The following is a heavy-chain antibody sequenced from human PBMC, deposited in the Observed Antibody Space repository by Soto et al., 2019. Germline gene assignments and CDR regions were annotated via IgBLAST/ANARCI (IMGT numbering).Heavy chain of an antibody. J-gene: IGHJ4*02. V-gene: IGHV4-61*01. CDR2: LSYSGTA. CDR3: MRSHGAY. CDR1: GGSVSSGPYH. D-gene: IGHD2-8*01. Sequence: QVQLHESGPGLVKTSETLSLTCTVSGGSVSSGPYHWNWVRQPPGKGLEWIGHLSYSGTANYNPSLRGRVTMATDTSKNQVSLRLTSVTAADTAVYYCMRSHGAYWGQGTRVTVSP.